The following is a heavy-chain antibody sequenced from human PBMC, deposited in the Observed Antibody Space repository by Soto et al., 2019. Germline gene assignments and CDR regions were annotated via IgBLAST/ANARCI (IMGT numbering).Heavy chain of an antibody. J-gene: IGHJ6*02. CDR3: VKDGSSGWPYFYDMDV. CDR2: ISYDGSNK. D-gene: IGHD6-19*01. Sequence: GGSLRLSCSASGFTFSSYGMHWVRQAPGKGLEWVAVISYDGSNKYYADSVKGRFTISRDNSKNTLYLQMSSLRAEDTAVYYCVKDGSSGWPYFYDMDVWGQGTTVTVSS. CDR1: GFTFSSYG. V-gene: IGHV3-30*18.